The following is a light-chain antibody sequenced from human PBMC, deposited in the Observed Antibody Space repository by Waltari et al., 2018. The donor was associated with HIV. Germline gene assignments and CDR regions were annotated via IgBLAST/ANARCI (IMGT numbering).Light chain of an antibody. CDR3: QSYDSSLSGWV. Sequence: QSVLTQPPSVSGAPGQRVTISCTGSRSNIGAGYDLPWYRQLPGTAPKLLIYDNSNRPSGVPDRFSGSKSGTSASLAITGLQAEDEADYYCQSYDSSLSGWVFGGGTKLTVL. CDR2: DNS. V-gene: IGLV1-40*01. CDR1: RSNIGAGYD. J-gene: IGLJ3*02.